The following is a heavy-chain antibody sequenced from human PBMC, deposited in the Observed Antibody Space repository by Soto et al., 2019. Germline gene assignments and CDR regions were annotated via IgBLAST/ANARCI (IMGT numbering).Heavy chain of an antibody. D-gene: IGHD3-3*01. CDR2: IYYSGST. CDR1: GGSISSYY. J-gene: IGHJ6*02. CDR3: ARYTPSGYFYCYGMDV. V-gene: IGHV4-59*01. Sequence: SETLSLTCTVSGGSISSYYWSWIRQPPGKGLEWIGYIYYSGSTNYNPSLKSRVTISVDTSKNQFSLKLSSVTAADTAVYYCARYTPSGYFYCYGMDVWGQGTTVTVSS.